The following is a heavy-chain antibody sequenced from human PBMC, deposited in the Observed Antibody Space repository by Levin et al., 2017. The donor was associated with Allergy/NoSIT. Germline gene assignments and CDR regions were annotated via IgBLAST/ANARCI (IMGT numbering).Heavy chain of an antibody. CDR1: GGSISSFY. CDR2: IYYSGST. D-gene: IGHD3-16*01. CDR3: ARHQEKYDSAWGPDAGDT. J-gene: IGHJ5*02. V-gene: IGHV4-59*08. Sequence: PGGSLRLSCTVSGGSISSFYWSWIRQPPGKNLEWIGYIYYSGSTYYNPSLKSRVTISVDTSKNQLSLRLRSVTAADTAVYYCARHQEKYDSAWGPDAGDTWGQGTLVSVSS.